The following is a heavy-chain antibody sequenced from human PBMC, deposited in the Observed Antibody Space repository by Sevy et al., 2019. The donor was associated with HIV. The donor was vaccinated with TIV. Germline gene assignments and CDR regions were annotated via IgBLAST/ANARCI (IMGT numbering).Heavy chain of an antibody. CDR1: GFTFTYAW. J-gene: IGHJ6*02. CDR2: IKSRADGGTT. D-gene: IGHD2-8*01. CDR3: STDPIILLLVTDGKDV. V-gene: IGHV3-15*01. Sequence: GGSLRLSCAASGFTFTYAWMTWVRQAPGKGLEWVGRIKSRADGGTTDYAAPVKGRFTISRDDSKNTLYLQMNSLRSEDTGVYYCSTDPIILLLVTDGKDVWGQGTTFTVSS.